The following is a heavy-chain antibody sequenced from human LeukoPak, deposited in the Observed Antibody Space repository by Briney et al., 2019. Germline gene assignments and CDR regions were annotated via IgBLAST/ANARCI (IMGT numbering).Heavy chain of an antibody. CDR2: IYHSGST. CDR1: GYSISSGYY. V-gene: IGHV4-38-2*02. D-gene: IGHD6-19*01. CDR3: ARESAQWLNYYYYYMDV. J-gene: IGHJ6*03. Sequence: SETLSLTCTVSGYSISSGYYWGWIRQPPGKGLEWIGSIYHSGSTYSNPSLKSRVTISVDTSKNQFSLKLSSVTAADTAVYYCARESAQWLNYYYYYMDVWGKGTTVTVSS.